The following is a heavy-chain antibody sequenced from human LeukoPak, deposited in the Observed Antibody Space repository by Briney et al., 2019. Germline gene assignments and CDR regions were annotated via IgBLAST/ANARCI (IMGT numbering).Heavy chain of an antibody. CDR3: ARVSAGGNWNHLGLSYFYYYMDV. D-gene: IGHD1-14*01. Sequence: SETLSLTCTVSGGSISSSSYYWGWIRQPPGKGLEWIGSIYYSGSTYYNPSLKSRVTISVDTSKNQFSLKLSSVTAADTAVYYCARVSAGGNWNHLGLSYFYYYMDVWGKGTTVTVSS. CDR1: GGSISSSSYY. CDR2: IYYSGST. J-gene: IGHJ6*03. V-gene: IGHV4-39*07.